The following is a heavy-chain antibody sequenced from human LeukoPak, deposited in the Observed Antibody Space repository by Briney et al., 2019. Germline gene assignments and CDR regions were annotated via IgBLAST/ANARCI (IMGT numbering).Heavy chain of an antibody. CDR1: GFTFSSYA. V-gene: IGHV3-30-3*01. CDR2: ISYDGSNK. Sequence: PGGSLRLSCAASGFTFSSYAMHWVRQAPGKGLEWVAVISYDGSNKYYADSVEGRFTISRDNSKNTLYLQMNSLRAEDTAVYYCARDQWGYSSSSPGDYWGQGTLVTVSS. D-gene: IGHD6-6*01. CDR3: ARDQWGYSSSSPGDY. J-gene: IGHJ4*02.